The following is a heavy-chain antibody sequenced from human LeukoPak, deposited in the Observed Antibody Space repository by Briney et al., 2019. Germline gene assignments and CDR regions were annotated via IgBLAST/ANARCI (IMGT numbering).Heavy chain of an antibody. Sequence: GGSLRLSCAASGFTFSSYGMHWVRQAPGKGLEWVSAISGSGVATYYADSVKGRFTISRDNAKNSLYLQMNSLRAEDTAVYYCARSPRSSTYYYDSSGPYWGQGTLVTVSS. CDR2: ISGSGVAT. CDR3: ARSPRSSTYYYDSSGPY. D-gene: IGHD3-22*01. CDR1: GFTFSSYG. J-gene: IGHJ4*02. V-gene: IGHV3-21*01.